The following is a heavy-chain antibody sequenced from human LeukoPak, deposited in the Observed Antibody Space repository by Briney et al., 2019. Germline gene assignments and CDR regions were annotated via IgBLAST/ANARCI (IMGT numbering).Heavy chain of an antibody. J-gene: IGHJ5*02. CDR1: GFTFSRYA. Sequence: PGGSLRLSCSASGFTFSRYAMHWVRQAPGKGLEYVSGMSSNGENTYYADSVKGRFTISRDNSKNTLYLQMSSLRAEDTAVYYRARGGDGYNYWGFGAGFDPWGQGTLVTVSS. V-gene: IGHV3-64D*06. CDR3: ARGGDGYNYWGFGAGFDP. CDR2: MSSNGENT. D-gene: IGHD5-24*01.